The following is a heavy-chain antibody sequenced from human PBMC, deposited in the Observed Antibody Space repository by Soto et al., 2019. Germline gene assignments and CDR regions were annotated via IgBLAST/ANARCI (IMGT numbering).Heavy chain of an antibody. D-gene: IGHD3-16*01. J-gene: IGHJ6*02. V-gene: IGHV1-2*04. Sequence: GASVKVSCKASGYTFTGYYMHWVRQAPGQGLEWMGWINPNSGGTNYAQKFQGWVTMTRDTSISTAYMELSRLRSDDTAVYYCARGSIHLDYYYYGMDVCGQGPTVTVSS. CDR2: INPNSGGT. CDR1: GYTFTGYY. CDR3: ARGSIHLDYYYYGMDV.